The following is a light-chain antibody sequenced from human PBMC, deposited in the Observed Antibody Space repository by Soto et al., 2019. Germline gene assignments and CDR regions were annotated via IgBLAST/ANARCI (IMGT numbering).Light chain of an antibody. CDR1: QSVFYSSDNRNN. CDR3: QQYYTTPYT. J-gene: IGKJ2*01. CDR2: GAS. V-gene: IGKV4-1*01. Sequence: DIVMTHSPDYLAVSLGEMATINCKSSQSVFYSSDNRNNLTWYQLKPGQPPKLLIYGASIRESGVPDRFSGSGSWTDFNLTLSSLQAEDVAVYYCQQYYTTPYTFGQGPKVQIK.